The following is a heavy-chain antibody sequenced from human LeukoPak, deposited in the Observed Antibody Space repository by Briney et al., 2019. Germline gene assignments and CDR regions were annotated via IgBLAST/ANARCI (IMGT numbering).Heavy chain of an antibody. CDR2: ISGYNGQT. J-gene: IGHJ4*02. D-gene: IGHD1-14*01. Sequence: ASVKVSCKASGYTFISQGIRWVRQAPGQGLEGMGWISGYNGQTEYSEKLQGRVTMTTDTSTSTAYMELRSLTFDDTAVYYCARDIAVSQFDYWGQGTLVTVSS. V-gene: IGHV1-18*01. CDR3: ARDIAVSQFDY. CDR1: GYTFISQG.